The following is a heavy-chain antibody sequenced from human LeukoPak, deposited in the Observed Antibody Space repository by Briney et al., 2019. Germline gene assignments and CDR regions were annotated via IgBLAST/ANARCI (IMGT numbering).Heavy chain of an antibody. D-gene: IGHD6-13*01. V-gene: IGHV1-2*02. Sequence: ASVKVSCKASGYTFTDYYRHWVRQAPGQGLEWMGWINPNSGGTNYAQKFQGRVTMTRDTSISTAYMELSRLRSDDTAVYYCARDGYSSSWHFDYWGQGTLVTVSS. J-gene: IGHJ4*02. CDR1: GYTFTDYY. CDR3: ARDGYSSSWHFDY. CDR2: INPNSGGT.